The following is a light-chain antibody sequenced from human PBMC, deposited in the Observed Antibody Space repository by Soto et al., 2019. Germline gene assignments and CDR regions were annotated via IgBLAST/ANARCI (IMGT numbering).Light chain of an antibody. CDR3: QQYNSYSPWT. V-gene: IGKV1-5*01. CDR2: DAS. Sequence: DIQMTQCPSTLSASVGDRVTITCRASQSISSWLAWYQQKPGKAPKLLIYDASSLESGVPSRFSGSGSGTEFTLTISSLQPDDFATYSCQQYNSYSPWTFGQGTRWIS. J-gene: IGKJ1*01. CDR1: QSISSW.